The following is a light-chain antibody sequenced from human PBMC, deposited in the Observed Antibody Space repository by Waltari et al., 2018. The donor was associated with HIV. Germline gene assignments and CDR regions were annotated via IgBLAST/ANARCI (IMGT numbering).Light chain of an antibody. J-gene: IGLJ3*02. V-gene: IGLV1-47*01. CDR3: AAWDVSLSGWV. CDR1: TSNIRSHF. CDR2: RNH. Sequence: SVLTQPPSTSGPPGQKVTISCPGSTSNIRSHFDYWYQQFPGTTPIILIFRNHERPSGVPDRFSGSKSGISASLAITGLRSEDEADYYCAAWDVSLSGWVFGGGTKLTVL.